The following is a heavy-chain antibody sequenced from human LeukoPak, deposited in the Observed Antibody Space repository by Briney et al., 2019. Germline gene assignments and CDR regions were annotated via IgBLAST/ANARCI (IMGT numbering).Heavy chain of an antibody. V-gene: IGHV4-59*08. CDR1: DGSMGTYY. J-gene: IGHJ4*02. Sequence: PSETLSLTCSVSDGSMGTYYWGWIRQPPGKGLEWIGYIYYSGSTTYNPSLKSRVTVSVGTSKNQFSLKLTSMTAADTAVYYCARGRLGGQHASFFDSWGQGTLVTVSS. CDR2: IYYSGST. D-gene: IGHD1-26*01. CDR3: ARGRLGGQHASFFDS.